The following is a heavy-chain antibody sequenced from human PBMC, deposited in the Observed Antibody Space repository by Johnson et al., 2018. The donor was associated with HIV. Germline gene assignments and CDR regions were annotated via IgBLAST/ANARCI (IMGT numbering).Heavy chain of an antibody. CDR3: AREGGGYDGKGAFDI. Sequence: MQLVESGGGVVQPGRSLRLSCAASGFTFSSYAMHWVRQAPGKGLEWVSYISSSGSTIYYADSVKGRFTISRDNAKNSLYLQMNSLRDEDTAVYYCAREGGGYDGKGAFDIWGQGTMVTVSS. CDR1: GFTFSSYA. V-gene: IGHV3-48*02. J-gene: IGHJ3*02. D-gene: IGHD5-12*01. CDR2: ISSSGSTI.